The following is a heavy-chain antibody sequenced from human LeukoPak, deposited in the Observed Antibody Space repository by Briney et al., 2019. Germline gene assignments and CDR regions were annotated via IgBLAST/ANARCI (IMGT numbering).Heavy chain of an antibody. CDR3: ARARYYDFWSGFDY. CDR1: GGTFSSYA. CDR2: IIAIFGTA. Sequence: ASVKVSCKASGGTFSSYAISWLRQAPGQGLEWMGGIIAIFGTANYAQKFQGRVSITTDESTSTAYMELSSLRSEDTAVYICARARYYDFWSGFDYWGQGTLVTVSS. D-gene: IGHD3-3*01. J-gene: IGHJ4*02. V-gene: IGHV1-69*05.